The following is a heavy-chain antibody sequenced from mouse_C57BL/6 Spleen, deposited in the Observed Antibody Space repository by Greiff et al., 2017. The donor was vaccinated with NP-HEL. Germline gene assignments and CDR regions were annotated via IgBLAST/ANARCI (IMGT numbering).Heavy chain of an antibody. Sequence: EVKLMESGAELVKPGASVKLSCTASGFNIKDYYMHWVKQRTEQGLEWIGRIDPEDGETKYAPKFQGTATITADTSSNTAYLQLSSLTSEDTAVYYCARDWGSSPNWYFDVWGTGTTVTVSS. CDR3: ARDWGSSPNWYFDV. V-gene: IGHV14-2*01. D-gene: IGHD1-1*01. J-gene: IGHJ1*03. CDR1: GFNIKDYY. CDR2: IDPEDGET.